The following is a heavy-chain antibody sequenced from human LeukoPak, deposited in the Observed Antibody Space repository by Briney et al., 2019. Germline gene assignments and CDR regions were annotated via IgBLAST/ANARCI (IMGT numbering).Heavy chain of an antibody. CDR1: GYTFTRYD. CDR3: ASENSDGSESSSTSCYHCGY. J-gene: IGHJ4*02. CDR2: ISAYNGNT. Sequence: ASVKVSCKASGYTFTRYDISWVRQAPGQGLEWMGWISAYNGNTNYAQKLQGRVTMTTDTSTTTVYMELRSLRSDDTAVYYCASENSDGSESSSTSCYHCGYWGQGTLVTVSS. V-gene: IGHV1-18*04. D-gene: IGHD2-2*01.